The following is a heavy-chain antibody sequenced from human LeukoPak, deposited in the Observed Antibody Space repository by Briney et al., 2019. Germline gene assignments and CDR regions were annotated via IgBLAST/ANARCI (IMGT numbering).Heavy chain of an antibody. CDR1: GGSFSDYY. V-gene: IGHV4-34*01. J-gene: IGHJ5*02. D-gene: IGHD3-10*01. CDR2: INDSVDT. CDR3: ARGDPSFSTLDL. Sequence: PSETLSLTCAVYGGSFSDYYWTWIRQSPGRGLEWIGEINDSVDTPSNPSLKTRVSISTDTSRYQFSLIMSSVPAAETAVYYCARGDPSFSTLDLWGQGSLITVSS.